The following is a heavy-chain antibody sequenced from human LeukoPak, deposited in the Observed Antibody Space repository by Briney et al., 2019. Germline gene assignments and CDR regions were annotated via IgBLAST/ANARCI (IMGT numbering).Heavy chain of an antibody. D-gene: IGHD2-21*01. J-gene: IGHJ4*02. CDR3: AKNRALHEIDY. V-gene: IGHV3-23*01. Sequence: PGGSLRLSCAASGFAFSTYAMSWFRQAPGKGLEWVSGISGSGGSTYYADSVKGRFTISRDNSKNTLYLQMNSLIAGDTAIYYCAKNRALHEIDYWGQGTLVTVSS. CDR2: ISGSGGST. CDR1: GFAFSTYA.